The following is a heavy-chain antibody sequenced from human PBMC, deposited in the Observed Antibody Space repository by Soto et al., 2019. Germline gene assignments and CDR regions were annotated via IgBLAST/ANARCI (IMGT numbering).Heavy chain of an antibody. D-gene: IGHD3-9*01. J-gene: IGHJ6*02. Sequence: PSETLSLTCSVSGGSIRSSHTSTYWTWIRQPPGKGLEWIAYIYHNGNTAYNPSLKSRITISVDSSKNQFSLKMNSVTAADTAVYYCARGGYFDWLSYYYYYGMDVWGQGTTVTVSS. CDR3: ARGGYFDWLSYYYYYGMDV. V-gene: IGHV4-61*01. CDR2: IYHNGNT. CDR1: GGSIRSSHTSTY.